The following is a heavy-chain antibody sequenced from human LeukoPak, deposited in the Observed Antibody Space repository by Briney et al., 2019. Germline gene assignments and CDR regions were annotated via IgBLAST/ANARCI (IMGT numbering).Heavy chain of an antibody. CDR2: INPNSGGT. V-gene: IGHV1-2*02. J-gene: IGHJ4*02. CDR1: GYTFTGYY. CDR3: ARDSLYCSSTSCYLGNLFDY. D-gene: IGHD2-2*01. Sequence: ASVKVSCKASGYTFTGYYTHWVRQAPGQGLEWMGWINPNSGGTNYAQKFQGRVTMTRDTSISTAYMELSRLRSDDTAVYYCARDSLYCSSTSCYLGNLFDYWGQGTLVTVSS.